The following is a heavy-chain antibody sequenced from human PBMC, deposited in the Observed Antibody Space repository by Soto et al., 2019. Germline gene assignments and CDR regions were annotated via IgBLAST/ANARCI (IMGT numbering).Heavy chain of an antibody. Sequence: AVKVSCKASGFTFTSSAVQWVRQARGQRLEWIGWIVVGSGNTNYAQKFQERVTITRDMSTSTAYMELSSLRSEDTAVYYCAAAVANYDFWSGYYKTDYFDYWGQGTLVTVSS. J-gene: IGHJ4*02. CDR2: IVVGSGNT. CDR1: GFTFTSSA. D-gene: IGHD3-3*01. CDR3: AAAVANYDFWSGYYKTDYFDY. V-gene: IGHV1-58*01.